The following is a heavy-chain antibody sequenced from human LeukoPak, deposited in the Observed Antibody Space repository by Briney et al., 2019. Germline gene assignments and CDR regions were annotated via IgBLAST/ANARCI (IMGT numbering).Heavy chain of an antibody. CDR3: AKDSLYYDILTGYSPGDY. CDR2: IYSSGGT. Sequence: GGSLRLSCAASGFTFSSYEMNWVRQAPGKGLECVSVIYSSGGTYYADSVKGRFTISRDNSKNTLYLQMNSLRAEDTAVYYCAKDSLYYDILTGYSPGDYWGQGTLVTVSS. D-gene: IGHD3-9*01. J-gene: IGHJ4*02. CDR1: GFTFSSYE. V-gene: IGHV3-23*03.